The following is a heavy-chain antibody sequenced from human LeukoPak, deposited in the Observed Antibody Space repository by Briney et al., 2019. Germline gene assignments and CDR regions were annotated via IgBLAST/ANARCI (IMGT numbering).Heavy chain of an antibody. CDR2: IYHSGST. V-gene: IGHV4-38-2*02. Sequence: ASETLSLTCTVSGYSISSDYYWGWIRQPPGKGLEWIGSIYHSGSTYYNPSLKSRVTISVDTSKNQFSLKLSSVTAADTAVYYCASFSGWYWWGQGTLVTVSS. CDR3: ASFSGWYW. J-gene: IGHJ4*02. CDR1: GYSISSDYY. D-gene: IGHD6-19*01.